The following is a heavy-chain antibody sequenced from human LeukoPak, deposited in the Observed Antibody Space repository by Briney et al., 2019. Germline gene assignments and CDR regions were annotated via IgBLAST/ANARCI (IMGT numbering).Heavy chain of an antibody. CDR3: ARDPSFIRYYGDFYFDY. D-gene: IGHD4-17*01. J-gene: IGHJ4*02. CDR2: IRYDGSNK. CDR1: GFTFSSYG. V-gene: IGHV3-30*02. Sequence: GGSLRLSCAASGFTFSSYGMHWVRQAPGKGLEWVAFIRYDGSNKYYADSVKGRFTISRDNSKNTLYLQMNSLRAEDTAVYYCARDPSFIRYYGDFYFDYWGQGTLVTVSS.